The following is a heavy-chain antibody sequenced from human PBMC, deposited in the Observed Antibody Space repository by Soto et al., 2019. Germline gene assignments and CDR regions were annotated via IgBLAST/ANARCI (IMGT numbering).Heavy chain of an antibody. CDR1: GFAFSSYA. J-gene: IGHJ6*02. V-gene: IGHV3-23*01. CDR2: IVDTGGRT. CDR3: APVPAASSYYNTDV. Sequence: GSLRLSCTASGFAFSSYAMNWVRQAPGKGLEWVSGIVDTGGRTFYADSVKGRFTISRDNAKNTLYLEMNSLRAEDTAIYYCAPVPAASSYYNTDVWGQGTTVTVSS. D-gene: IGHD2-2*01.